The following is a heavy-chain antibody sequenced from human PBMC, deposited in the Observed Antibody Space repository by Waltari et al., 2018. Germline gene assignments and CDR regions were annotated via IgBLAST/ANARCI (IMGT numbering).Heavy chain of an antibody. D-gene: IGHD5-18*01. J-gene: IGHJ4*02. Sequence: EVILVESGGGLVHPGGSLRLSCAASGFSVRTTHMSWVRQAPGRGREWVSIMYPAGSSYNADSVEGRFTMSRDISKNMVHLQMNRLRLEDSATYYCATARDEQTAMVYFDKWGQGTLVSVSS. CDR2: MYPAGSS. CDR1: GFSVRTTH. V-gene: IGHV3-66*02. CDR3: ATARDEQTAMVYFDK.